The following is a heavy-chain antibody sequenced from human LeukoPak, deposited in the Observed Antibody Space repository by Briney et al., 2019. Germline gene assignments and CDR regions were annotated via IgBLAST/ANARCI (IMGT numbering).Heavy chain of an antibody. CDR1: GYTFTSYE. J-gene: IGHJ6*03. CDR3: ARGGEMATIIHYYYYMDV. V-gene: IGHV1-8*01. Sequence: GASVKVSCKSSGYTFTSYEINWVRQATGQGLEWMGWMNPNSGNTGYAQKFQGRVTMTRNTSISTAYMGLSSLRSEDTAVYYCARGGEMATIIHYYYYMDVWGKGTTVTVSS. D-gene: IGHD5-24*01. CDR2: MNPNSGNT.